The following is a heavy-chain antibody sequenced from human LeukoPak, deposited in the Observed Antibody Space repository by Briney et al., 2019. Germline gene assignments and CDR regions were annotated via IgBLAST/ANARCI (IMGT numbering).Heavy chain of an antibody. J-gene: IGHJ4*02. CDR1: GYSISSDYY. V-gene: IGHV4-38-2*02. CDR3: AREGYSYGKQIDY. CDR2: IYYSGST. Sequence: MPSETLSLTCIVSGYSISSDYYWGWIRQPPGKGLECIGSIYYSGSTYYNPALKSRVTISVDTSKNQFSLKLSSVTAADTAVYYCAREGYSYGKQIDYWGQGTLVTVSS. D-gene: IGHD5-18*01.